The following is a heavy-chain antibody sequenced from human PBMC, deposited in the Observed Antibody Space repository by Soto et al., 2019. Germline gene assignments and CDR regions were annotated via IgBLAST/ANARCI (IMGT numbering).Heavy chain of an antibody. CDR1: GYTFTSYA. CDR2: TNAGNGNT. J-gene: IGHJ4*02. CDR3: ARSDGPLGDY. Sequence: QVQLVQSGAEVKKPGASVKVSCKASGYTFTSYAMHWVRQAPGQRLEWMGWTNAGNGNTKYSQKFQGRVTITRDTSASTAYMELSSLRSEDTAVYYCARSDGPLGDYWGQGTLVTVSS. V-gene: IGHV1-3*01. D-gene: IGHD4-17*01.